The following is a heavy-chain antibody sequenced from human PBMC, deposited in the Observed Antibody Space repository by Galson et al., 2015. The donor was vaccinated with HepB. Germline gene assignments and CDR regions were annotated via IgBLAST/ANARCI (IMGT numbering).Heavy chain of an antibody. J-gene: IGHJ4*02. CDR2: ITPSGDNT. D-gene: IGHD6-19*01. V-gene: IGHV3-23*01. CDR1: GFTFRNYG. CDR3: AKVFPEKTDGWYRQALYYFDS. Sequence: SLRLSCAASGFTFRNYGMSWVRQAPGKGLEWISAITPSGDNTYSADSMKGRFTISRDNSRNTLFLQTNSLRAGDTAIYFCAKVFPEKTDGWYRQALYYFDSWGQGTRVTVSS.